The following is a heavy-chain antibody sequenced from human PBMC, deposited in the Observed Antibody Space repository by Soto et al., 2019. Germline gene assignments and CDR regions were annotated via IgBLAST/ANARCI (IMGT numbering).Heavy chain of an antibody. Sequence: QVQLVQSGAEVLKPGSSVKVSCKASGDTFDTFAISWVRQAPGQGLEWMGGIIPIFRTPDYAQKFQGRVTITADVSTSTAYMELSSLRSDDTAVYYCARDIDREQLGGNYYYALDVWGQGTTVSVSS. CDR2: IIPIFRTP. D-gene: IGHD1-1*01. CDR1: GDTFDTFA. J-gene: IGHJ6*02. V-gene: IGHV1-69*12. CDR3: ARDIDREQLGGNYYYALDV.